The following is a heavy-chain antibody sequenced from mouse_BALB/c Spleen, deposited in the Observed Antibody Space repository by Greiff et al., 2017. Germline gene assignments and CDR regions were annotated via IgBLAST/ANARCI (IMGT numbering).Heavy chain of an antibody. V-gene: IGHV3-2*02. J-gene: IGHJ1*01. CDR3: ARGPLLRLEWYFDV. CDR2: ISYSGST. D-gene: IGHD1-2*01. CDR1: GYSITSDYA. Sequence: EVKLQESGPGLVKPSQSLSLTCTVTGYSITSDYAWNWIRQFPGNKLEWMGYISYSGSTSYNPSLESRISITRDTSKNQFFLQLNSVTTEDTATYYCARGPLLRLEWYFDVWGAGTTVTVSS.